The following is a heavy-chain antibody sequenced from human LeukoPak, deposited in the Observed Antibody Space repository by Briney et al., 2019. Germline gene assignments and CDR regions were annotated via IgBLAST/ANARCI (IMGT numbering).Heavy chain of an antibody. J-gene: IGHJ4*02. Sequence: ASVKVSCKASGYXFSDYYMHWVRQAPGQGLELIAWVNSNSGGTHYAQKFEGRVTMTRDTSISTAYMELSRLKIDDTALYYCARGYCSGGSCYHFDSWGQGTLVTVSS. CDR2: VNSNSGGT. CDR3: ARGYCSGGSCYHFDS. CDR1: GYXFSDYY. V-gene: IGHV1-2*02. D-gene: IGHD2-15*01.